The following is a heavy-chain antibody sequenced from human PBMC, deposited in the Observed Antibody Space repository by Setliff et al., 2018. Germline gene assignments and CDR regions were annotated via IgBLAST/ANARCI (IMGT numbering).Heavy chain of an antibody. J-gene: IGHJ4*02. CDR2: ISAISDST. V-gene: IGHV3-23*01. CDR3: AKGQGQYYDSSGYYGRVLDY. CDR1: GFSFSSYA. D-gene: IGHD3-22*01. Sequence: GGSLRLSCAASGFSFSSYAMSWVRQAPGKGLEWVSSISAISDSTYYADSVKGRFTISGDNSKNTRFLEMNSLRTEDTAVYYCAKGQGQYYDSSGYYGRVLDYWGQGTLVTVSS.